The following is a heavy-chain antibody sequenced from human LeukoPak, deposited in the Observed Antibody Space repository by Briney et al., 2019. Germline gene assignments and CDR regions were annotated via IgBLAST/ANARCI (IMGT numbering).Heavy chain of an antibody. D-gene: IGHD1-1*01. Sequence: GSSVKVSCKASGGTFSSYTISWVRQAPGQGLEWMGRIIPILGIANYAQKFQGRVTITADKSTSTAYMELSSLRSEDTAVYYCARGMPPSTSKVPLSYWGQGTLATVSS. CDR3: ARGMPPSTSKVPLSY. J-gene: IGHJ4*02. CDR2: IIPILGIA. V-gene: IGHV1-69*02. CDR1: GGTFSSYT.